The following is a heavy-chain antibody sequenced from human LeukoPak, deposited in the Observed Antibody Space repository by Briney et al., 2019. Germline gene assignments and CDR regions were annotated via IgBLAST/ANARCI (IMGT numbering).Heavy chain of an antibody. Sequence: SQTLSLTCTVSGDSVISGDYRWTWIRQPPGKGLEWIGSIYYSGSTYYNPSLKSRVTISVDTSKNQFSLKLSSVTAADTAVYYCARIAVALDYWGQGTLVTVSS. D-gene: IGHD6-19*01. CDR2: IYYSGST. CDR3: ARIAVALDY. J-gene: IGHJ4*02. CDR1: GDSVISGDYR. V-gene: IGHV4-30-2*03.